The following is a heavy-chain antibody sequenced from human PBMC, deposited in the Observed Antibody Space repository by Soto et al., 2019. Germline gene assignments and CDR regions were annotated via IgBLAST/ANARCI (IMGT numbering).Heavy chain of an antibody. Sequence: EVQLVASGGGLVKPGGSLRLSCADSGFTFSNAWMSWVRRAPGKGLEWVGRIKSDAYGGAIDYAAPVKVRFTISKDDSKTTLFLKMHNLRAADTALYSCTTTKGRLEPPANDFWGQGTPVIVSS. CDR3: TTTKGRLEPPANDF. CDR1: GFTFSNAW. CDR2: IKSDAYGGAI. D-gene: IGHD1-1*01. V-gene: IGHV3-15*01. J-gene: IGHJ4*02.